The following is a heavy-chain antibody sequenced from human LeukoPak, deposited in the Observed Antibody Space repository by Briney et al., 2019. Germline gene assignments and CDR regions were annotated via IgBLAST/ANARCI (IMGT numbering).Heavy chain of an antibody. CDR3: ARDSTIEYYYGSGSSFVPQMHNWFDP. D-gene: IGHD3-10*01. V-gene: IGHV4-59*12. J-gene: IGHJ5*02. Sequence: SETLSLTCTVSGGSISSYYWSWIRQPPGKGLEWIGYIYYSGSTNYNPSLKSRVTISVDTSKNQFSLKLSSVTAADTAVYYCARDSTIEYYYGSGSSFVPQMHNWFDPWGQGTLVTVSS. CDR2: IYYSGST. CDR1: GGSISSYY.